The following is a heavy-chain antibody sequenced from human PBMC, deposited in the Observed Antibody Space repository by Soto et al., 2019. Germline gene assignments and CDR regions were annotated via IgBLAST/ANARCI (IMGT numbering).Heavy chain of an antibody. CDR1: GGTFSSYT. CDR2: IIPILGIA. J-gene: IGHJ4*02. Sequence: QVQLVQSGAEVKKPGSSVKVSCKASGGTFSSYTISWVRQAPGQGLEWMGRIIPILGIANYAQKFQGRVTITGDKSTSTASMELSSLRSEDTAVYYCARDRGDGGENYWGRGTLVTVSS. V-gene: IGHV1-69*08. CDR3: ARDRGDGGENY. D-gene: IGHD2-21*02.